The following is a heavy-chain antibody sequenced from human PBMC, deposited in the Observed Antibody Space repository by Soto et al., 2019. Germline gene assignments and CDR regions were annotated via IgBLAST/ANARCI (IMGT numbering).Heavy chain of an antibody. J-gene: IGHJ4*02. Sequence: SETLSLTCTVSGGSISSGDYYWSWIRQPPGKGLEWIGYIYYSGSTYYNPSLKSRVTISVDTSKNQFSLKLSSVTAADTAVYYCARVTASDYVDYWGQGTLVTVSS. D-gene: IGHD1-26*01. CDR2: IYYSGST. V-gene: IGHV4-30-4*01. CDR3: ARVTASDYVDY. CDR1: GGSISSGDYY.